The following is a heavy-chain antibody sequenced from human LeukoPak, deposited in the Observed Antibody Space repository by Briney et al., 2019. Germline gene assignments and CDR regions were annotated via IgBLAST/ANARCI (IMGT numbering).Heavy chain of an antibody. CDR3: ARGLLGATTSYFDY. CDR1: GFTFSSYA. Sequence: PGGSLRLSCAASGFTFSSYAMHWVRQAPGKGLEWVAVITYDGSNKYYADSVKGRFTISRDNSKNTLYLQMNSLRPEDTAVYCCARGLLGATTSYFDYWGQGTLVTVSS. J-gene: IGHJ4*02. CDR2: ITYDGSNK. V-gene: IGHV3-30-3*01. D-gene: IGHD1-26*01.